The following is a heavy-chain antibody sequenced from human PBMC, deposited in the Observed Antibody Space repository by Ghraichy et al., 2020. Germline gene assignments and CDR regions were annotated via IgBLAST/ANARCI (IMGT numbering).Heavy chain of an antibody. Sequence: TLSLTCAVYGGSFSGYYWSWIRQPPGKGLEWIGEINHSGSTNYNPSLKSRVTISVDTSKNQFSLKLSSVTAADTAVYYCARAPRIGCYDYWGQGTLVTVSS. CDR1: GGSFSGYY. V-gene: IGHV4-34*01. D-gene: IGHD2-15*01. CDR3: ARAPRIGCYDY. J-gene: IGHJ4*02. CDR2: INHSGST.